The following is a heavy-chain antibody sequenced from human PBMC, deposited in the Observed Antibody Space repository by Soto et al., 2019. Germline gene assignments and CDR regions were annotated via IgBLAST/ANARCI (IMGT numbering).Heavy chain of an antibody. J-gene: IGHJ4*02. CDR1: GDTFTNYD. CDR3: ARDRRGRGSFAY. CDR2: VSAYNGNT. Sequence: QVQLVQSGAEVKKPGASVKVSCKASGDTFTNYDFSWVRQAPGQGLEWMGWVSAYNGNTNYAQKLQDRFTMTTDTSKSTVYMDLRSLTSDDTAVYYCARDRRGRGSFAYWGQGTLVTVSS. D-gene: IGHD3-10*01. V-gene: IGHV1-18*01.